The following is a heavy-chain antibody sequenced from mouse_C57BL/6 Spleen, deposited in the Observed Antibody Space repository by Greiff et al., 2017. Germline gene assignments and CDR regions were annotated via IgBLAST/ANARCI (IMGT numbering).Heavy chain of an antibody. CDR3: ARGIYDGVHGYFDV. CDR2: IDPSDSYT. D-gene: IGHD2-3*01. Sequence: QVQLQQPGAELVMPGASVKLSCKASGYTFTSYWMHWVKQRPGQGLEWIGEIDPSDSYTNYNGKFKGKATLTADKSSSTAYMQLSSLTSEDSAVXFCARGIYDGVHGYFDVWGTGTTVTVSS. V-gene: IGHV1-69*01. J-gene: IGHJ1*03. CDR1: GYTFTSYW.